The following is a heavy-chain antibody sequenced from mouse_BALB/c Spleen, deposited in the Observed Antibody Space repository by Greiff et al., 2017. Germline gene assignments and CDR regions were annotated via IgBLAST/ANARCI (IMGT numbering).Heavy chain of an antibody. D-gene: IGHD4-1*01. CDR1: GFTFSSYT. V-gene: IGHV5-6-4*01. Sequence: EVHLVESGGGLVKPGGSLKLSCAASGFTFSSYTMSWVRQTPEKRLEWVATISSGGSYTYYPDSVKGRFTISRDNAKNTLYLQMSSLKSEDTAMYYCTTGTYWGQGTLVTVSA. J-gene: IGHJ3*01. CDR2: ISSGGSYT. CDR3: TTGTY.